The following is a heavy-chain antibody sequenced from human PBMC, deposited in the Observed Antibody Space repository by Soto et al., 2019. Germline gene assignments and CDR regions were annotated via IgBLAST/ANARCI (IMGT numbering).Heavy chain of an antibody. CDR2: IWYDGSNK. J-gene: IGHJ4*02. D-gene: IGHD2-15*01. CDR3: ARDRLYCSGGSCYSSHYFDY. Sequence: QVQLVESGGGVVQPGRSLRLSCAASGFTFSSYGMHWVRQAPGKGLKWVAVIWYDGSNKYYADSVKGRFTISRDNSKNTLYLQMNSLRAEDTAVYYCARDRLYCSGGSCYSSHYFDYWGQGTLVTVSS. V-gene: IGHV3-33*01. CDR1: GFTFSSYG.